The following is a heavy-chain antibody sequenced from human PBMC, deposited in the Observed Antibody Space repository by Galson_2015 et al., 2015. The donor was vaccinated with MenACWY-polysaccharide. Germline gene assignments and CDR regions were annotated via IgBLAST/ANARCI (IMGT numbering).Heavy chain of an antibody. J-gene: IGHJ4*02. V-gene: IGHV3-30*18. Sequence: CAASGFTFRNYGMHWVRQAPGKGLEWVAIISYNGRNQYYADSVKGRFTISRDNSKNTLYLQMNSLRAEDTAVYYCANVAQVQLERRLGFDSWGQGTLVIVSS. CDR2: ISYNGRNQ. CDR1: GFTFRNYG. D-gene: IGHD1-1*01. CDR3: ANVAQVQLERRLGFDS.